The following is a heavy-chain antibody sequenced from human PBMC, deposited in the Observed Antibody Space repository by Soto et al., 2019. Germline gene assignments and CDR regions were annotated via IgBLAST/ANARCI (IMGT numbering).Heavy chain of an antibody. V-gene: IGHV3-9*01. CDR1: GFTFDDYA. D-gene: IGHD3-3*01. CDR2: ISWNSEVK. J-gene: IGHJ3*01. CDR3: VQARRFLEAWGAFYV. Sequence: EMQLVESGGGLVQPGRSLRLSCAASGFTFDDYAMHWVRQVPWKGLEWVSGISWNSEVKLYADTTKGRCTISRDNADNSVYLQIDSLGVEDTAFYYCVQARRFLEAWGAFYVWGQGTLVTVSS.